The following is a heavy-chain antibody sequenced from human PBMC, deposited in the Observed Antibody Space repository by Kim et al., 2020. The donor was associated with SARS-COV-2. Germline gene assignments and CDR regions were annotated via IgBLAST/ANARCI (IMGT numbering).Heavy chain of an antibody. V-gene: IGHV4-31*03. CDR3: ASVDFGSGSINYYFDR. D-gene: IGHD3-10*01. Sequence: SETLSLTCTVSGGSVNSGYFWAWIRQHPGKGLEWIGCIPNSGVTYRNPSLESRPTISIATSKNQFSLKLSSVTAAATAVYYCASVDFGSGSINYYFDRWG. CDR1: GGSVNSGYF. CDR2: IPNSGVT. J-gene: IGHJ4*01.